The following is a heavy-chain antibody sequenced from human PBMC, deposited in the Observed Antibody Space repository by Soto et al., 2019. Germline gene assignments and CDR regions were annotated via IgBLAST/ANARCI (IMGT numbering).Heavy chain of an antibody. D-gene: IGHD3-10*01. CDR2: INPSGDAT. Sequence: GGSQRLPCAASGLIFTNYAMNWVRQAPGKELEWVSSINPSGDATFYADSVKGRFTISRDNSKTALFVQMNDLRADDTAVYYCGGGSAGATWNFNLWGRGTLVTVSS. CDR3: GGGSAGATWNFNL. CDR1: GLIFTNYA. J-gene: IGHJ2*01. V-gene: IGHV3-23*01.